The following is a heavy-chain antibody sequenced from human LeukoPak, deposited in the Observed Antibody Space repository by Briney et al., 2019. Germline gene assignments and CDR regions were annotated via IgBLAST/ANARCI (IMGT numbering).Heavy chain of an antibody. CDR3: ARRRYDWGGDFAN. CDR1: GFTVSSYA. V-gene: IGHV3-23*01. CDR2: IGGGGTL. Sequence: GGSLRLSCAASGFTVSSYAMGWVRQAPGKGLEWVSAIGGGGTLYYADSVKGRFSISRDISKNTLLLQMNSLRAEDTAVYYCARRRYDWGGDFANWGQGALVTVSS. J-gene: IGHJ4*02. D-gene: IGHD3-16*01.